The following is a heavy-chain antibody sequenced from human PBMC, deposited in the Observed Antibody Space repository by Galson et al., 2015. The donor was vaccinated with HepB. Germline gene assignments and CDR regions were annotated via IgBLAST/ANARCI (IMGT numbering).Heavy chain of an antibody. J-gene: IGHJ3*02. D-gene: IGHD1-26*01. V-gene: IGHV3-23*01. Sequence: SLRLSCAASGFTFSSYAMSWVRQAPGKGLEWVSAISGSGGSTYYADSVKGRFTISRDNSKNTLYLQMNSLRAEDTAVYYCAHDSKPSGSYSVGSFDIWGQGTMVTVSS. CDR1: GFTFSSYA. CDR3: AHDSKPSGSYSVGSFDI. CDR2: ISGSGGST.